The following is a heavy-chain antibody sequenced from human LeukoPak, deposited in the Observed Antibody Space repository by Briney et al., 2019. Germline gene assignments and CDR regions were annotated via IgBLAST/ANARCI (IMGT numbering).Heavy chain of an antibody. V-gene: IGHV3-33*01. D-gene: IGHD1-26*01. Sequence: GGSLRLSCAASGFTFSSYGMHWVRQAPGKGLEWVAVIWYDGSNKYYADSVKGRFTISRDNSKNTLYLQMNSLRAEDTAVYYCARAGATTRISYYYGMDVWGQGTTVTVSS. CDR3: ARAGATTRISYYYGMDV. J-gene: IGHJ6*02. CDR2: IWYDGSNK. CDR1: GFTFSSYG.